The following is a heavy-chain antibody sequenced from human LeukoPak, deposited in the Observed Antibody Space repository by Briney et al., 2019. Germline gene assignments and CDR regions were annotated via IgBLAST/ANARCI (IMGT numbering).Heavy chain of an antibody. J-gene: IGHJ5*02. CDR1: GSSFTSYW. V-gene: IGHV5-10-1*01. Sequence: GGSLQISCQGSGSSFTSYWISWVRPMPGKGREWMGRIDPSDSYTNYSPSFQGHVTISADKSISTAYLQWSSLQASDTAMYYCARLGYSSGASPDNNSFDPWGQGTPVTVSS. CDR3: ARLGYSSGASPDNNSFDP. D-gene: IGHD6-19*01. CDR2: IDPSDSYT.